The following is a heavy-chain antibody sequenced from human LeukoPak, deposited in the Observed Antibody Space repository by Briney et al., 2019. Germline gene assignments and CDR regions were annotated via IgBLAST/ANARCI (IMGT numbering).Heavy chain of an antibody. CDR3: ARDQEGFDY. J-gene: IGHJ4*02. CDR2: IYPRDGST. V-gene: IGHV1-46*01. CDR1: GYTFTSNY. Sequence: ASVKVSCKASGYTFTSNYIHWARQAPGQGLEWMGMIYPRDGSTSYAQKFQGRVTVTRDTSTSTVHMELSGLRSGDTAVYYCARDQEGFDYWGQGTLVTVSS.